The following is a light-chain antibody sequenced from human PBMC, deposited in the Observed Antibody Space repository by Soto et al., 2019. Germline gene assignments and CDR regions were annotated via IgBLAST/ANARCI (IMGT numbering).Light chain of an antibody. CDR1: SSYVGGYNY. CDR2: DVS. J-gene: IGLJ1*01. V-gene: IGLV2-14*01. Sequence: ALTQPASVSGSPGQSITISCTGTSSYVGGYNYVSWYQQHPGKAPKLMIYDVSNRPSGVSNRFSGSKSGNTASLTISGLQAEDEADYYCSSYTSSSTLVFGTGTKVTVL. CDR3: SSYTSSSTLV.